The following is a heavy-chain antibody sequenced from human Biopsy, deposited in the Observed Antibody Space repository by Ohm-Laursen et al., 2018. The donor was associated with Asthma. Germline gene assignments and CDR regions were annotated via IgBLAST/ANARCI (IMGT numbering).Heavy chain of an antibody. J-gene: IGHJ6*02. CDR1: PGSFSGFF. CDR2: TNERGVT. Sequence: PGTLSLTCDVYPGSFSGFFWTWIRQPPGKGLEWIGETNERGVTNNNPSLKGRVIISIDTYWNRVSLKLTSVTAADTAVYYCARGPELDVWGQGTAVTVSS. V-gene: IGHV4-34*01. CDR3: ARGPELDV.